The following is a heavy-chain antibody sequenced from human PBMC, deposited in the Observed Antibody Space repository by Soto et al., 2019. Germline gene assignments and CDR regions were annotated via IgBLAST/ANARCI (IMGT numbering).Heavy chain of an antibody. CDR3: SFYGKTRSEI. Sequence: GAQRRSGAPPGCTDSADTTSSVRQAPGKELEWVSGISSSAGTTYYADPVKGRFTIFRDNSQNTLYLQMDSLRAEDTAVYYFSFYGKTRSEIWG. CDR2: ISSSAGTT. J-gene: IGHJ3*02. D-gene: IGHD1-1*01. V-gene: IGHV3-23*01. CDR1: GCTDSADT.